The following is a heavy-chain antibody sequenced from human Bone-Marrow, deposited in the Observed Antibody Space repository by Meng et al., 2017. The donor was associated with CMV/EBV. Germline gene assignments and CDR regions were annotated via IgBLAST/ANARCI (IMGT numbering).Heavy chain of an antibody. CDR1: GFTFSSYA. D-gene: IGHD3-3*01. J-gene: IGHJ1*01. CDR2: ISYDGSNK. CDR3: AKGDFWNGYSEYFLY. Sequence: GGSLRLSCAASGFTFSSYAMHWVRQAPGKGLEWVAVISYDGSNKYYADSVKGRFTISRDNSRDTMYLQMGSLRVEDTAVYYCAKGDFWNGYSEYFLYWGQGALVTVSS. V-gene: IGHV3-30-3*01.